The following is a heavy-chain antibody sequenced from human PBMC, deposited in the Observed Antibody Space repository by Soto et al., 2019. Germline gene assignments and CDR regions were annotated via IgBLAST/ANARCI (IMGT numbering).Heavy chain of an antibody. D-gene: IGHD3-16*01. V-gene: IGHV1-3*01. Sequence: QVRLVQSGTEVKKPGASVMVSCKATGYTFANYAIHWVRQAPGQDFEWMGWINAGNGNTRNSQKFQGRVTFTRDTSRNTGQKEVGSPRCEGRAVYYCARGPSGLGLNNGRVGGDVWGQGTTVIVSS. J-gene: IGHJ6*02. CDR2: INAGNGNT. CDR3: ARGPSGLGLNNGRVGGDV. CDR1: GYTFANYA.